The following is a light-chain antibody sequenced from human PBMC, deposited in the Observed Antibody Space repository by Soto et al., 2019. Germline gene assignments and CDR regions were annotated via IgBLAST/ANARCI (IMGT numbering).Light chain of an antibody. Sequence: DIQMTQSPSTLSASVGDRVTITCRASQSISSWLAWYQQKPGKAPKLLIYKASSLESGVPSRFSGSGSGTEFTLTISSLQPDNLATYSCQQYNSYSTFGQGTKLEIK. CDR3: QQYNSYST. V-gene: IGKV1-5*03. J-gene: IGKJ2*01. CDR2: KAS. CDR1: QSISSW.